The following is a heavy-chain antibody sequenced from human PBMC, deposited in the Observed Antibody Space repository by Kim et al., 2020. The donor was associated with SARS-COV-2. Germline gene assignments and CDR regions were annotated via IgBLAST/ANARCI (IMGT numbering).Heavy chain of an antibody. CDR3: AKFWPHSRSGWY. Sequence: GGSLRLSCAAFGFIFERLDMTWVRQAPGKALEWVSGISGSGGRVDYADSVACRFTITRDNLKHTLFLYLSGLRAEDTAGTFCAKFWPHSRSGWY. V-gene: IGHV3-23*01. D-gene: IGHD1-26*01. CDR2: ISGSGGRV. J-gene: IGHJ2*01. CDR1: GFIFERLD.